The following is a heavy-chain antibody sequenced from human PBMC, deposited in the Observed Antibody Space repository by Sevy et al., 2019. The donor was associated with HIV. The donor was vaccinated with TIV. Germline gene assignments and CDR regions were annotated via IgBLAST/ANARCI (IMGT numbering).Heavy chain of an antibody. CDR3: AREGCTKPHDY. J-gene: IGHJ4*02. D-gene: IGHD2-8*01. V-gene: IGHV3-23*01. CDR2: FSFGCGEI. CDR1: GFTFSKYS. Sequence: GGSLRLSCAASGFTFSKYSMSWVRQPPGKGLGGVSTFSFGCGEINYADSVKGRFTISRVNSKSSVYLQMNNLRPEDTAVYYCAREGCTKPHDYWGQGTLVTVSS.